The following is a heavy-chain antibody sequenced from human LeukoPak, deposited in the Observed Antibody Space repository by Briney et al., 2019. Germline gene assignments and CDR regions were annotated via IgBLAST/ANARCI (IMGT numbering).Heavy chain of an antibody. V-gene: IGHV1-2*02. D-gene: IGHD3-10*01. CDR1: GYTFTGYY. CDR2: ITPNSGGT. J-gene: IGHJ6*03. CDR3: AREAYDSGSFRTDYYYMDV. Sequence: ASVKVSCKTSGYTFTGYYLHWVRQAPGQGLEWMGWITPNSGGTNYAQRFQGRVTMTRDTSISTAYMELSRLRSDDTAVYYCAREAYDSGSFRTDYYYMDVWGKGTTVTISS.